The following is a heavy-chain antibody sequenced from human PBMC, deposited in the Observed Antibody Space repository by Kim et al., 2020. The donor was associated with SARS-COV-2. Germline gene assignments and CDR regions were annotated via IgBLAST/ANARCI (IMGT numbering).Heavy chain of an antibody. D-gene: IGHD3-16*01. CDR1: GFTFSSYE. Sequence: GGSLRLSCADSGFTFSSYEMNWVRQAPGKGLEWVSYISNSGRTIYYADSVKGRFTISRDNAKNSLYLQMNSLRAEDTAVYYCARGGGLGYWGQGTLVTVSS. CDR3: ARGGGLGY. J-gene: IGHJ4*02. CDR2: ISNSGRTI. V-gene: IGHV3-48*03.